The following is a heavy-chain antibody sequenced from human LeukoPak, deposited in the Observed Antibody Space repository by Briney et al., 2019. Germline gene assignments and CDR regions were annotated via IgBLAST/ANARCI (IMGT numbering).Heavy chain of an antibody. D-gene: IGHD3-9*01. V-gene: IGHV3-30*18. CDR2: ISYDGSNK. CDR1: GLTFSSYG. Sequence: GGSLRLSCAASGLTFSSYGMHWVRQAPGKGLEWVAVISYDGSNKYYADSVKGRFTISRDNSKNTLYLQMNSLRAEDTAVYYCAKDDYDILTGYSSFDYWGQGTLVTVSS. CDR3: AKDDYDILTGYSSFDY. J-gene: IGHJ4*02.